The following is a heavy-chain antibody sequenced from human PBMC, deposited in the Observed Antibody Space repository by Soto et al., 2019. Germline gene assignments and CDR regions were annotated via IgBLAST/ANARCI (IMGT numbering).Heavy chain of an antibody. Sequence: GGSLRLSCAASGFTFSDYYMSWIRQAPGKGLEWVPYISSSSSYTNYADSVKGRFTISRDNAKNSLYLQMNSLRAEDTAVYYCARDVAYDFWSGPSDYWGQGTLVTVSS. CDR3: ARDVAYDFWSGPSDY. V-gene: IGHV3-11*06. J-gene: IGHJ4*02. D-gene: IGHD3-3*01. CDR2: ISSSSSYT. CDR1: GFTFSDYY.